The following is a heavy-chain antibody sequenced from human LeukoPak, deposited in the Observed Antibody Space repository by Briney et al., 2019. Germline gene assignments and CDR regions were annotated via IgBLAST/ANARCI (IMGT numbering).Heavy chain of an antibody. CDR3: ARDVRSPIAAAGDDY. CDR2: ISSSSSYI. Sequence: GGSLRLSCAASGFTFSSYSMNWVRQAPGKGLEWVSSISSSSSYIYCADSVKGRFTISRDNAKNSLYLQMNSLRAEDTAVYYCARDVRSPIAAAGDDYWGQGTLVTVSS. J-gene: IGHJ4*02. V-gene: IGHV3-21*01. CDR1: GFTFSSYS. D-gene: IGHD6-13*01.